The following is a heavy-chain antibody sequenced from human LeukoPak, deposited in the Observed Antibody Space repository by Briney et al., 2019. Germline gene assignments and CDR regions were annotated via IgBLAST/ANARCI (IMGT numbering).Heavy chain of an antibody. CDR2: MNPNSGNT. V-gene: IGHV1-8*03. CDR1: GYTFTSYD. J-gene: IGHJ6*03. CDR3: ARGQLRRIVVVITGYYYMDV. D-gene: IGHD3-22*01. Sequence: GASVKVSCKASGYTFTSYDINWVRQATGQGLEWMGWMNPNSGNTGYAQKFQGRVTITRNTSISTAYMELSSLRSEDTAVYYCARGQLRRIVVVITGYYYMDVWGKGTTVTISS.